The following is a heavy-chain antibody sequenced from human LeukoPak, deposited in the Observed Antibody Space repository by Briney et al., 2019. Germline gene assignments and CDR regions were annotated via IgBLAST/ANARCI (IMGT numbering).Heavy chain of an antibody. J-gene: IGHJ4*02. D-gene: IGHD5-24*01. Sequence: ASVKVSCKASGYTFTSYDINWVRQATGEGREWMGWLNPNSGGTNYAQKFQGRVTMTRDTSISTAYMELSRLRSDDTAVYYCARGLRRDGYLVFDYWGQGTLVTVSS. CDR2: LNPNSGGT. V-gene: IGHV1-2*02. CDR3: ARGLRRDGYLVFDY. CDR1: GYTFTSYD.